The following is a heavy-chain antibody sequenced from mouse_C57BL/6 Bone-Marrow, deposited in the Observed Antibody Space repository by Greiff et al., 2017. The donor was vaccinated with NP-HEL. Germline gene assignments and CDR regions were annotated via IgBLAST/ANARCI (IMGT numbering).Heavy chain of an antibody. CDR3: GRWNTVGDD. V-gene: IGHV1-85*01. CDR2: IYPRVVST. J-gene: IGHJ2*01. CDR1: GYTFTSYD. D-gene: IGHD1-1*01. Sequence: QVQLQKSGPGLVKPGASAKLSGQASGYTFTSYDITGVKQRPDQGLGWIGWIYPRVVSTKFNEKFRGKATLTVDTSPSTAYMELHSLTSTHAAVYVCGRWNTVGDDWGKGTTLTVSS.